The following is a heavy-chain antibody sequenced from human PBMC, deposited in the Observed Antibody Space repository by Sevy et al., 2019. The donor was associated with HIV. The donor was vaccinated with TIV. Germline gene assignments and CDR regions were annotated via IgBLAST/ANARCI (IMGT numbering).Heavy chain of an antibody. CDR3: ARRGESQRDLDY. CDR2: IGGSAGST. J-gene: IGHJ4*02. Sequence: GSLRLSCAASGFTFSSYAMNWVRQAPGKGLQWVSGIGGSAGSTYYADSVKGRFSISRDNSKNTLYLLMDNLRAEDTAVYYCARRGESQRDLDYWGQGTLVTVSS. D-gene: IGHD3-16*01. V-gene: IGHV3-23*01. CDR1: GFTFSSYA.